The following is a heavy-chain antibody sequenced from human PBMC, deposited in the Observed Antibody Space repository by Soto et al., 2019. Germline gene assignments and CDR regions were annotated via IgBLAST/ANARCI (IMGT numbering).Heavy chain of an antibody. CDR3: ARYDYGGNSGYYYGMDV. Sequence: RASVKVSCKASGYTLKTYGITWVRQAPGQGLEWMGWIGAYNGNTNYAQKFQGRVTMTTDTSTSTAYMELRSLRSDDTAVYYCARYDYGGNSGYYYGMDVWGQGTTVTVSS. CDR2: IGAYNGNT. CDR1: GYTLKTYG. D-gene: IGHD5-12*01. V-gene: IGHV1-18*01. J-gene: IGHJ6*02.